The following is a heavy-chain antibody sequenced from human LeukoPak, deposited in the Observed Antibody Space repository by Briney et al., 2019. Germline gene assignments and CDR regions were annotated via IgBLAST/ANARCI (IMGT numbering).Heavy chain of an antibody. D-gene: IGHD3-9*01. CDR1: GYTFTSYD. Sequence: GASVKVSCKASGYTFTSYDINWVRQATGQGLEWTGWMNPNSGNTGYAQKFQGRVTMTRNTSISTAYMELSSLRSEDTAVYYCARGLKAYYDILTGYYFDYWGQGTLVTVSS. CDR2: MNPNSGNT. V-gene: IGHV1-8*01. CDR3: ARGLKAYYDILTGYYFDY. J-gene: IGHJ4*02.